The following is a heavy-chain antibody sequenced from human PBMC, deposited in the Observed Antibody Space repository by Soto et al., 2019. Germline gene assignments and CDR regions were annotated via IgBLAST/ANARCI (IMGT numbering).Heavy chain of an antibody. Sequence: SETLSLTCAVYGGSFSGYYWGWIRQPPGKGLEWIGEINHSGSTNYNPSLKSRVTISVDTSKNQFSLKLSSVTAADTAVYYCARGAPHRDDIADSSPNWFDPWGQGTLVTVSS. CDR3: ARGAPHRDDIADSSPNWFDP. D-gene: IGHD3-9*01. CDR1: GGSFSGYY. CDR2: INHSGST. V-gene: IGHV4-34*01. J-gene: IGHJ5*02.